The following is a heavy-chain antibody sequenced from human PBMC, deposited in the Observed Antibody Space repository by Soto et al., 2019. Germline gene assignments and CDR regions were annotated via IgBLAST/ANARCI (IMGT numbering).Heavy chain of an antibody. V-gene: IGHV1-18*04. J-gene: IGHJ5*02. CDR2: ISARTGTT. CDR3: ARTYCSGGNCYSGWFDP. CDR1: GFSFTFYG. Sequence: VKVSCKASGFSFTFYGIAWVRQAPGQGLEWMGWISARTGTTNYAQKFQGRVIMTTDTSTGTAYMDLRSLRSDDTAVYFCARTYCSGGNCYSGWFDPWGQGTPVTVSS. D-gene: IGHD2-15*01.